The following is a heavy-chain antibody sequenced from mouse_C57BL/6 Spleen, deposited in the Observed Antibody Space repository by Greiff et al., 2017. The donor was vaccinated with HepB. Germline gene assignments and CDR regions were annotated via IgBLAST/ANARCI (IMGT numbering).Heavy chain of an antibody. Sequence: QVQLQQPGAELVKPGASVKLSCKASGYTFTSYWMHWVKQRPGHGLEWIGMIHPNSGSTNYNEKCKSKATLTVDTSSSTAYMQLSSLTSEDSAVYYCARGGLREAMDYWGQGTSVTVSA. J-gene: IGHJ4*01. CDR2: IHPNSGST. D-gene: IGHD2-4*01. V-gene: IGHV1-64*01. CDR1: GYTFTSYW. CDR3: ARGGLREAMDY.